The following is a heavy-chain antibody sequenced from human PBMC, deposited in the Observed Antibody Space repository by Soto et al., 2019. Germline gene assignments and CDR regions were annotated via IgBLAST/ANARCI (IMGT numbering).Heavy chain of an antibody. J-gene: IGHJ4*02. D-gene: IGHD3-10*01. CDR1: GGSFSGYY. CDR2: INHSGST. V-gene: IGHV4-34*01. Sequence: SETLSLTCAVYGGSFSGYYWSWIRQPPGKGLEWIGEINHSGSTNYNPSLKSRVTISVDTSKNQFSLKLSSVTAADTAVYYCARVFRASYYYGSGRSIDYWGQGTLVTVSS. CDR3: ARVFRASYYYGSGRSIDY.